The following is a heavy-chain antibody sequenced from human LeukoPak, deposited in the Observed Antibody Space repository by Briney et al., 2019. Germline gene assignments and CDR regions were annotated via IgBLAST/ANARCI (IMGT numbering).Heavy chain of an antibody. D-gene: IGHD3-10*01. CDR1: GFTFSNAW. CDR3: ARKSASGNYPLDY. CDR2: ISGSGGST. Sequence: PGGSLRLSCAASGFTFSNAWMSWVRQAPGKGLEWVSAISGSGGSTYYADSVKGRFTISRDNGRNTVFLQMSSLRAEDTALYYCARKSASGNYPLDYWGQGTLVTVSS. V-gene: IGHV3-23*01. J-gene: IGHJ4*02.